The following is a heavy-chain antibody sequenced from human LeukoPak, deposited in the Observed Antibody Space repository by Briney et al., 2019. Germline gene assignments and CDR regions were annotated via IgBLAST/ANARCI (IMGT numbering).Heavy chain of an antibody. D-gene: IGHD6-19*01. CDR1: GGSISNYY. CDR3: ARLSQFLFSSSGQYHAFDI. J-gene: IGHJ3*02. CDR2: IYYSGSTNYN. Sequence: SETLSLTCTVSGGSISNYYWSWLRQPPGKGLEWIGYIYYSGSTNYNNYNPSLKSRVTISVDTSKNQFSLKVTSVTTADTSVYYCARLSQFLFSSSGQYHAFDIWGQGTVVTVSS. V-gene: IGHV4-59*03.